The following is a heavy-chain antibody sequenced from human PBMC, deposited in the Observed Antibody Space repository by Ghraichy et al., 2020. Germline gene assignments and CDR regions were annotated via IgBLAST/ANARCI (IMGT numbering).Heavy chain of an antibody. V-gene: IGHV3-49*04. CDR2: IRSKTYGGTT. CDR3: TRVRVRNSGSYYWSSESYYYYMDV. CDR1: GFNFGDYG. J-gene: IGHJ6*03. Sequence: GGSLRLSCTASGFNFGDYGMSWVRQAPGKGLEWVGFIRSKTYGGTTEYAASVKGIFTISRDDSKSTAYLQMNSLKTEEKAVYHCTRVRVRNSGSYYWSSESYYYYMDVWCKGTTVIVAS. D-gene: IGHD1-26*01.